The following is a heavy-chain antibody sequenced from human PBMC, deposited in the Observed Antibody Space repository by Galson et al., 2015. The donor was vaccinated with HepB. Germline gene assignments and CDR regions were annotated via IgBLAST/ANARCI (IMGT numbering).Heavy chain of an antibody. CDR1: GGSISSYY. D-gene: IGHD3-16*02. J-gene: IGHJ6*03. Sequence: LSLTCTVSGGSISSYYWSWIRQPAGKGLEWIGRIYTSGSTNYNPSLKSRVTMSVDTSKNQFSLKLSSVTAADTAVYYCARDVYYDYVWGSYRYYYYYMDVWGKGTTVTVSS. CDR2: IYTSGST. CDR3: ARDVYYDYVWGSYRYYYYYMDV. V-gene: IGHV4-4*07.